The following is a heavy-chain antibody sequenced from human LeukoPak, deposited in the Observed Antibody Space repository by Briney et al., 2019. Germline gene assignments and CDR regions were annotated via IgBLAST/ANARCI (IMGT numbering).Heavy chain of an antibody. Sequence: SETLSLTCTVSGGSISSSSFYWDWIRQPPGKGLEWIGTIFYSGSTYYNPSLKSRITISVDTSKNQFSLKLSSVTAADTAVYYCARLGNYYGSGTYWDSWGQGTLVTVSS. J-gene: IGHJ4*02. D-gene: IGHD3-10*01. V-gene: IGHV4-39*01. CDR3: ARLGNYYGSGTYWDS. CDR2: IFYSGST. CDR1: GGSISSSSFY.